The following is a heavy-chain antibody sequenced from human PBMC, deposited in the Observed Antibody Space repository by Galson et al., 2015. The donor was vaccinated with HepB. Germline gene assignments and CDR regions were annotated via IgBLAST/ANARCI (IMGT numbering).Heavy chain of an antibody. J-gene: IGHJ6*02. CDR2: IYPGDSDT. Sequence: QSGAEVKKPGESLKISCKGSGYSFTSYWIGWVRQMPGKGLEWMGIIYPGDSDTRYSPSFQGQVTISADKSISTAYLQWSSLKASDTAMYYCARRNYYDSSGYYYGGYYGMDVWGQGTTVTVSS. CDR1: GYSFTSYW. D-gene: IGHD3-22*01. CDR3: ARRNYYDSSGYYYGGYYGMDV. V-gene: IGHV5-51*01.